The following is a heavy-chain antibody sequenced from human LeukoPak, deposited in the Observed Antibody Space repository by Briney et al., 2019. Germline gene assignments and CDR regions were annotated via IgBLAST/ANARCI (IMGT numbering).Heavy chain of an antibody. J-gene: IGHJ4*02. D-gene: IGHD7-27*01. Sequence: ASVKLSCKASGYTFTGYYMHWVRQAPGQGLEWMGWINPNSGGTKYAQKFQGRVTMTRDTSISTAYMELSRLRSDDTAVYYCATLLGFDYWGQGSLVTVSS. CDR3: ATLLGFDY. CDR2: INPNSGGT. V-gene: IGHV1-2*02. CDR1: GYTFTGYY.